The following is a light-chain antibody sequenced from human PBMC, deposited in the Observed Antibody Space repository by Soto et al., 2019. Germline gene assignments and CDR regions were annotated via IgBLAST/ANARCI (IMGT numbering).Light chain of an antibody. V-gene: IGKV3-11*01. CDR1: QAVNTK. Sequence: EIVLTQSPATLSSFPGDRVTLSCRASQAVNTKLAWYQHKPGKAPRLLIYQASNRPPGVPARFSGSGSGTDFTLTISDVQPDDFAVYYCHQRKSWPRTFGQGTTVDI. CDR2: QAS. J-gene: IGKJ1*01. CDR3: HQRKSWPRT.